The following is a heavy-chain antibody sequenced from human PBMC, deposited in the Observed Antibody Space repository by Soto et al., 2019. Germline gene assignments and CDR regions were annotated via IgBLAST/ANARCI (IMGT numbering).Heavy chain of an antibody. V-gene: IGHV1-69*02. CDR2: IIPMLTVT. Sequence: QVHLIQSGAEVKKPGSSVKVSCKAAGGTFNTYTLIWVRQAPGHGLEWMGRIIPMLTVTNSAQKFQGRLNLTADKSTGTAFMELTSLRSDDTAVYYCSIGSWSAETFDVWGQGTMVTVSS. CDR3: SIGSWSAETFDV. CDR1: GGTFNTYT. D-gene: IGHD2-2*01. J-gene: IGHJ3*01.